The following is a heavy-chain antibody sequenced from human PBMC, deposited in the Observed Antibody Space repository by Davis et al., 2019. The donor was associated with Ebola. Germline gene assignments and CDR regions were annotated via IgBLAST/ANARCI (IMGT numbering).Heavy chain of an antibody. CDR1: GYSISSGYY. D-gene: IGHD6-13*01. CDR2: IYHSGST. Sequence: PSETLSLTCTVSGYSISSGYYWGWIRQPPGKGLEWIGSIYHSGSTYYNPSLKSRVTISVDTSKNQFSLKLSSVTAADTAVYYCARSAGYSSSPDYWGQGTLVTVSS. V-gene: IGHV4-38-2*02. J-gene: IGHJ4*02. CDR3: ARSAGYSSSPDY.